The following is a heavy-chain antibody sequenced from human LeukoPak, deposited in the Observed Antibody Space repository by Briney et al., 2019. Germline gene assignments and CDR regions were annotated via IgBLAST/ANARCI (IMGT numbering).Heavy chain of an antibody. CDR1: GFTVSNTY. D-gene: IGHD6-19*01. Sequence: GGSLRLSCAACGFTVSNTYMSWVRQAPGKGLEWVSVIYSSGGTFYSESVKGRFTISRENAKNYFYLQMNSLRTEDTAVYYCVRDTALAGKFGNWHFGLWGRGTLVTVSS. V-gene: IGHV3-53*01. CDR3: VRDTALAGKFGNWHFGL. CDR2: IYSSGGT. J-gene: IGHJ2*01.